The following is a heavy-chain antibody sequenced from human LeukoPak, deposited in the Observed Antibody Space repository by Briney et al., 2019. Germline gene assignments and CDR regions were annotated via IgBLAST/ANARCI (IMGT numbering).Heavy chain of an antibody. CDR3: ARAVTNAFDI. V-gene: IGHV4-31*03. CDR2: IYNTGRT. J-gene: IGHJ3*02. Sequence: SETLSLTCTVSGGSISSGGYYWSWIRQHPGKGLEWIGYIYNTGRTYYNPSLKSRVTISVDTSKNQFSLKLTSVTAADTAVYYCARAVTNAFDIWGQGTMVTVSS. D-gene: IGHD4-17*01. CDR1: GGSISSGGYY.